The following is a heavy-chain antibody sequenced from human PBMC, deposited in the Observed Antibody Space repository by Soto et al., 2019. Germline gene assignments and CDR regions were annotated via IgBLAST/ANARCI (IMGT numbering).Heavy chain of an antibody. CDR2: IYWNDDK. Sequence: QITLKESGPTLVKPTQTLTLTCTFSGFSLSTSEMGVGWIRQPPGKALEWLALIYWNDDKRYSPSLKSRLTITKDTSKNQVVLTMTNMDPVDTATYYCAHRRGFYDSSGYYGDYFDYWGQGTLVTVSS. CDR3: AHRRGFYDSSGYYGDYFDY. D-gene: IGHD3-22*01. J-gene: IGHJ4*02. CDR1: GFSLSTSEMG. V-gene: IGHV2-5*01.